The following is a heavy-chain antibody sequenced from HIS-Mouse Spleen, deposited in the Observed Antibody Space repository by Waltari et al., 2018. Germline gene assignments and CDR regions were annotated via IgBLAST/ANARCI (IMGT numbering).Heavy chain of an antibody. CDR1: GGSFSGYY. CDR3: ARRRIGYYFDY. V-gene: IGHV4-34*01. CDR2: INHSGST. Sequence: QVQLQQWGAGLLKPSETLSLTCAVYGGSFSGYYWSWIRQPPGKGLEWIGEINHSGSTNYNPALKSRVTISVDTSKNQFSLKLSYVTAADTAVYYCARRRIGYYFDYWGQGTLVTVSS. D-gene: IGHD3-10*01. J-gene: IGHJ4*02.